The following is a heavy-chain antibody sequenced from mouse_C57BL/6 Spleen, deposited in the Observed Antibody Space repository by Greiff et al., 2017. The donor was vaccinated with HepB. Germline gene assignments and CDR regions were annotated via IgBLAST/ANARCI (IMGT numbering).Heavy chain of an antibody. CDR3: ANCDYDVYYAMDY. CDR2: ISSGSSTI. CDR1: GFTFSDYG. D-gene: IGHD2-4*01. Sequence: EVQVVESGGGLVKPGGSLKLSCAASGFTFSDYGMHWVRQAPEKGLEWVAYISSGSSTIYYADTVKGRFTISRDNAKNTLFLQMTSLRSEDTAMYYCANCDYDVYYAMDYWGQGTSVTVAS. V-gene: IGHV5-17*01. J-gene: IGHJ4*01.